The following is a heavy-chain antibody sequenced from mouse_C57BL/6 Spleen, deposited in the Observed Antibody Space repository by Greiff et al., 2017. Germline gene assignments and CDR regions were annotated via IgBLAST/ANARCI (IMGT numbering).Heavy chain of an antibody. CDR2: IDPNSGGT. J-gene: IGHJ4*01. Sequence: QVQLQQPGAELVKPGASVKLSCKASGYTFTSYWMHWVKQRPGRGLEWIGRIDPNSGGTKYNEKFKRKATLTVDKPSSKAYMQHSSLTSEDSAVYYCARGGNYDYDEGYYYAMDYWGQGTSVTVSS. V-gene: IGHV1-72*01. D-gene: IGHD2-4*01. CDR1: GYTFTSYW. CDR3: ARGGNYDYDEGYYYAMDY.